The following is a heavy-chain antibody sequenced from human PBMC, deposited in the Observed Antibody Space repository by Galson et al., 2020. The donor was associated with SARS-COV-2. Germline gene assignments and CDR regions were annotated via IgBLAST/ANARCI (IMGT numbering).Heavy chain of an antibody. CDR1: GFTFAACA. Sequence: GGSLRLSCAASGFTFAACAMNWVRQAPGKGLEWVSSISGAGGTTYYADSVKGRFSISRDNSKNTLYLQINSLRPEDTAVYYCVKDKVGYRREFDDWGQGTLVTVSS. CDR3: VKDKVGYRREFDD. CDR2: ISGAGGTT. V-gene: IGHV3-23*01. D-gene: IGHD5-18*01. J-gene: IGHJ4*02.